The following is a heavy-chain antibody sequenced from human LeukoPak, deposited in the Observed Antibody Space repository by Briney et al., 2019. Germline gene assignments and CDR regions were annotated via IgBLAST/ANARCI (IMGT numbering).Heavy chain of an antibody. V-gene: IGHV1-46*01. CDR1: GYTFTSYY. CDR3: ARTEYSSSSSSDY. CDR2: INPSGGST. J-gene: IGHJ4*02. Sequence: ASVKVSCKASGYTFTSYYMHWVRQAPGQGFEWMGIINPSGGSTSYAQKFQGRVTVTRDTSTSTVYMDLRSLRSEDTAVYYCARTEYSSSSSSDYWGQGTLVIVSS. D-gene: IGHD6-6*01.